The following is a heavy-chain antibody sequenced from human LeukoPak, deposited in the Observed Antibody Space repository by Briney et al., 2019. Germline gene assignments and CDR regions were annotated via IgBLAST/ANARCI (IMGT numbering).Heavy chain of an antibody. CDR3: AKPAPVGCSSTSCYQAFDI. CDR2: ISGSGGST. D-gene: IGHD2-2*01. V-gene: IGHV3-23*01. J-gene: IGHJ3*02. Sequence: PGGSLRLSCAASGFTFSSYAMSWVRQAPGKGLEWVSAISGSGGSTYYADSVKGRFTISRDNSKNTLYLQMNSLRAEDTAVYHCAKPAPVGCSSTSCYQAFDIWGQGTMVTVSS. CDR1: GFTFSSYA.